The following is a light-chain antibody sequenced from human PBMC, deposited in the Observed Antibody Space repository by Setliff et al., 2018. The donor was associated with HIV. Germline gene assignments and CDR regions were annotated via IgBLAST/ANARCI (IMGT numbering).Light chain of an antibody. CDR2: DVS. J-gene: IGLJ1*01. CDR1: SSDVGGYKH. V-gene: IGLV2-11*01. CDR3: CSYAGSYTYV. Sequence: SALAQPRSVSGSPGQSVTISCTGTSSDVGGYKHVSWYQHHPDKAPKLIIYDVSKWPSGVPDRFSGSKSGNTASLTISGLQAEDEADYYCCSYAGSYTYVFGTGTKV.